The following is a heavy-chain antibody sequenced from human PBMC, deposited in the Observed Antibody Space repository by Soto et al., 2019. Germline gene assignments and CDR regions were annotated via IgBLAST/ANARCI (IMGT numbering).Heavy chain of an antibody. Sequence: QVQLVESGGGVVQPGRSLRLSCAASGFTFSSYGMHWVRQAPGKGLEWVAVIWYDGSNKYYADSVKGRFTTSRDNSKNTLYLQMNSLRAEDTAVYYCARGGKYQLPKAMDVWGQGTTVTVSS. J-gene: IGHJ6*02. CDR1: GFTFSSYG. D-gene: IGHD2-2*01. CDR3: ARGGKYQLPKAMDV. CDR2: IWYDGSNK. V-gene: IGHV3-33*01.